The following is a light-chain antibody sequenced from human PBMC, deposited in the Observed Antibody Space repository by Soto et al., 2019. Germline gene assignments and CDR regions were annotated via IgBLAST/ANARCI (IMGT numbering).Light chain of an antibody. CDR3: KQYNNWPPFT. CDR2: GAS. CDR1: QSVSRS. Sequence: EIVMTQSPATLSVSPGERVTLSCRASQSVSRSLAWYQQKPGQAPRLLIYGASTRATGIPARFSGSGSGTEFTLTISSLQSEDFAVYYSKQYNNWPPFTFGPGTKVDIK. J-gene: IGKJ3*01. V-gene: IGKV3-15*01.